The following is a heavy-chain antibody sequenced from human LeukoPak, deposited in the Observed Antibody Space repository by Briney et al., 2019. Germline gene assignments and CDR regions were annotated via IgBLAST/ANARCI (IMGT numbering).Heavy chain of an antibody. CDR1: GGSISSHY. CDR3: ARALPGYSSSWYLSLDAFDI. Sequence: SETLSLTCTVSGGSISSHYWSWIRQPPGKGLEWIGYIYYSGSTNYNPSLKSRVTISVDTSKNQFSLKLSSVTAADTAVYYCARALPGYSSSWYLSLDAFDIWGQGTMATVSS. J-gene: IGHJ3*02. D-gene: IGHD6-13*01. CDR2: IYYSGST. V-gene: IGHV4-59*11.